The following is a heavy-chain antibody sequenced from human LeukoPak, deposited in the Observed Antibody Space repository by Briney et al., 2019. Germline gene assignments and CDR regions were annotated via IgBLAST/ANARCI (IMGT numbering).Heavy chain of an antibody. D-gene: IGHD6-13*01. CDR3: ARTVSNSWAYFDY. CDR1: GGSISNYY. CDR2: IYSSGIT. Sequence: PSETLSLTCTVSGGSISNYYWSWIRQPAGKGLEWIGRIYSSGITNYSPSLKSRVTISVDTSKNQFSLKLSSVTAADTAVYYCARTVSNSWAYFDYWGQGTLVTVSS. J-gene: IGHJ4*02. V-gene: IGHV4-4*07.